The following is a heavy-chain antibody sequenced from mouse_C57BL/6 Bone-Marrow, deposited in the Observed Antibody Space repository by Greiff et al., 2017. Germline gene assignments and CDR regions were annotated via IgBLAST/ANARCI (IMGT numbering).Heavy chain of an antibody. CDR2: IYPGDGDT. J-gene: IGHJ2*01. V-gene: IGHV1-82*01. Sequence: VQLQQSGPELVKPGASVKISCKASGYAFSSSWMNWVKQRPGKGLEWIGRIYPGDGDTNYNGKFKGKATLTADKSSSTAYMQLSSLTSEDSAVYFCASSSPCRFDYWGQGTTLTVSS. D-gene: IGHD1-1*01. CDR3: ASSSPCRFDY. CDR1: GYAFSSSW.